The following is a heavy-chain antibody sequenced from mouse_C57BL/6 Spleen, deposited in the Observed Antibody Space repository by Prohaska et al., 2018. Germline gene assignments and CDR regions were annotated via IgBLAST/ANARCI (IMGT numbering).Heavy chain of an antibody. J-gene: IGHJ2*01. CDR1: RYTFTDYN. CDR3: ARVDYGSSYVGY. Sequence: EVQLQQSGPELVKPGASVKMSCKSSRYTFTDYNMHWVKQSHGKSLEWIGYINPNNGGTSYNQKFKGKATLTVNKSSSTAYMERRRLTSEDSAVYYCARVDYGSSYVGYWGQGTTLTVSS. D-gene: IGHD1-1*01. CDR2: INPNNGGT. V-gene: IGHV1-22*01.